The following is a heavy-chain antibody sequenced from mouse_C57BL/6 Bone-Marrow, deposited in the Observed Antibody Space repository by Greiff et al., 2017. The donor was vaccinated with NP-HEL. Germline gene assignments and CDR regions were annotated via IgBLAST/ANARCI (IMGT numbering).Heavy chain of an antibody. D-gene: IGHD2-4*01. V-gene: IGHV5-9-1*02. CDR2: ISSGGDYI. Sequence: EVQRVESGEGLVKPGGSLKLSCAASGFTFSSYAMSWVRQTPEKRLEWVAYISSGGDYIYYADTVKGRFTISRDNARNTLYLQMSSLKSEDTAMYYCTRDGRLRQCYAMDYWGQGTSVTVSS. CDR1: GFTFSSYA. CDR3: TRDGRLRQCYAMDY. J-gene: IGHJ4*01.